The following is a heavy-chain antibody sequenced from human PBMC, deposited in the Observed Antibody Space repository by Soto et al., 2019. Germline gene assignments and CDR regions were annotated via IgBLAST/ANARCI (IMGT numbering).Heavy chain of an antibody. Sequence: GESLKISCKGSGYSFTSYWIGWVRQMPGKGLEWMGIIYPGDSDTRYSPSFQGQVTISADKSISTAYLQWSSLKASDTAMYYCAREGAGYCSSTSCRDYYYYYGMDVWGQGTTVTV. CDR2: IYPGDSDT. CDR1: GYSFTSYW. J-gene: IGHJ6*02. V-gene: IGHV5-51*01. D-gene: IGHD2-2*01. CDR3: AREGAGYCSSTSCRDYYYYYGMDV.